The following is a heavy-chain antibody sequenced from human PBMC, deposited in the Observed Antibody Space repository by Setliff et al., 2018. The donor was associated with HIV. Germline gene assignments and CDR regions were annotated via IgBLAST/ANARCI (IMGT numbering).Heavy chain of an antibody. V-gene: IGHV1-18*04. CDR2: ISADNGDT. CDR3: ARGNGDAAGTRFGP. J-gene: IGHJ5*02. D-gene: IGHD6-13*01. Sequence: ASVKVSCKASGYTFTNYYMHWVRQAPGQGLEWMGWISADNGDTNYPQKLQGRVTMTTDTSTSTAYMELRSLRSDDTAVYYCARGNGDAAGTRFGPWGQGTLVTVSS. CDR1: GYTFTNYY.